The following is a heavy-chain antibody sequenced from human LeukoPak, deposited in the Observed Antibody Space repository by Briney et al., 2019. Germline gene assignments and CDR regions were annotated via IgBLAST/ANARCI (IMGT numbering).Heavy chain of an antibody. Sequence: SETLSLTCAVSGGSISSNSYYWGWIRQPPGKGLEWIGSIYYSGSTYYNPSLKSRVTISVDTSKNQFSLKLSSVIAADTAVYYCARTRYYYNSRSYGAPYYFDYWGQGTLVTVSS. CDR3: ARTRYYYNSRSYGAPYYFDY. J-gene: IGHJ4*02. V-gene: IGHV4-39*01. D-gene: IGHD3-10*01. CDR2: IYYSGST. CDR1: GGSISSNSYY.